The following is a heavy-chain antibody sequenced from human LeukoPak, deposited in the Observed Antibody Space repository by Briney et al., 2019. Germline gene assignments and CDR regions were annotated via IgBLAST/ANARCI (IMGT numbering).Heavy chain of an antibody. V-gene: IGHV5-10-1*01. D-gene: IGHD2-2*01. CDR3: ARLGYCSSTSCSEVY. CDR2: IDPSDSYN. Sequence: GKSLLISCQGSGYLFTSYWISWVRPLPGKGLEGMGRIDPSDSYNNYSPSFQGHVTISADKSISTAYLQWSSLKASDTAMYYCARLGYCSSTSCSEVYWGQGTLVTVSS. J-gene: IGHJ4*02. CDR1: GYLFTSYW.